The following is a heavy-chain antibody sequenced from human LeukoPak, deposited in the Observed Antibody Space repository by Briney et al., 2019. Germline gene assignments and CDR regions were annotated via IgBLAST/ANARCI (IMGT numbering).Heavy chain of an antibody. J-gene: IGHJ4*02. CDR3: AHRRRGGWYDPLYDY. D-gene: IGHD6-19*01. V-gene: IGHV2-5*02. CDR2: IYWDDGR. CDR1: GFSLSTSGVG. Sequence: SGPTLVKPTQTLTLTCTFSGFSLSTSGVGVGWIRQPPGKALEWLALIYWDDGRRYSPSLKSRLTITKDTSKNQVVLTMTNMDPVDTATYYCAHRRRGGWYDPLYDYWGQGTLVTVSS.